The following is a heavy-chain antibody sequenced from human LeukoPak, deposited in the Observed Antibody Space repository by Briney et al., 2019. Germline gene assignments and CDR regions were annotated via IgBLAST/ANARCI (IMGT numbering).Heavy chain of an antibody. Sequence: PEASVKVSCKTFGYTFTNYDINWVRQATGQGLEWMGWMNPKSGNTGSAQRFQGRVTLTRDTSISTAYMELSSLRSEVTAVYYCARVWGSIDYWGQGTLVTVSS. CDR1: GYTFTNYD. CDR3: ARVWGSIDY. CDR2: MNPKSGNT. D-gene: IGHD7-27*01. J-gene: IGHJ4*02. V-gene: IGHV1-8*01.